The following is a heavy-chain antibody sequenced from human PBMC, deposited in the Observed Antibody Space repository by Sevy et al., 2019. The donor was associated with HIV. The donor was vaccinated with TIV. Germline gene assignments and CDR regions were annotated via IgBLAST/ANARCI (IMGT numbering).Heavy chain of an antibody. V-gene: IGHV1-24*01. D-gene: IGHD2-15*01. J-gene: IGHJ5*02. CDR1: GYTLTELS. CDR3: ATVGLRYFSGASSYQGDWFDP. CDR2: FDPGSGAT. Sequence: ASVKVSCNVSGYTLTELSIHCVRQAPGKGLEWMGGFDPGSGATVYAQKFQGRVTMTEDTSTDTGYMELSSLTSDDTAVYYCATVGLRYFSGASSYQGDWFDPWGQGTLVTVS.